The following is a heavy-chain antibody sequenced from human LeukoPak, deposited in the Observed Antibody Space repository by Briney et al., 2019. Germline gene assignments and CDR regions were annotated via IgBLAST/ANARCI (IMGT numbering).Heavy chain of an antibody. Sequence: SETLSLTCAVSGASISSSYWWSWVRQPPGKGLEWIGEIHHSGSTKYNPSLKSRVTISVDKSKNQFSLKLSSVTAADTAVYYCAPSPCSGDSCYRFDFWGQGTQVTVSS. CDR1: GASISSSYW. V-gene: IGHV4-4*02. CDR2: IHHSGST. J-gene: IGHJ4*02. D-gene: IGHD2-15*01. CDR3: APSPCSGDSCYRFDF.